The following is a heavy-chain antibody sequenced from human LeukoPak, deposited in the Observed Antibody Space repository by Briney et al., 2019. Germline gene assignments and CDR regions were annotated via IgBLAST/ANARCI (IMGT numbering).Heavy chain of an antibody. V-gene: IGHV1-2*02. CDR2: INPNSGGT. Sequence: ASVKVSCKASGYTFTGYYMHWVRQAPGQGLEWMGWINPNSGGTNYVQKFQGRVTMTRDTSISTAYMELSRLRSDDTAVYYCARDLHYDVPFDYWGQGTLVTVSS. CDR3: ARDLHYDVPFDY. CDR1: GYTFTGYY. J-gene: IGHJ4*02. D-gene: IGHD5-12*01.